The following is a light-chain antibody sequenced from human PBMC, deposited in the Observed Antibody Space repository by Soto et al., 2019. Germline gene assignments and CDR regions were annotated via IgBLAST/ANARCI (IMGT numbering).Light chain of an antibody. CDR3: QQYNDYSWT. V-gene: IGKV1-5*03. Sequence: DIQMTKSPSTLSASVGDRVAISCRASQSISIWLAWYQQKPGKAPKLLIYKASSLASGVPSRFSGSGSGTEFTLTISSLQPDDFATYYCQQYNDYSWTFGQGTKVEIK. CDR2: KAS. CDR1: QSISIW. J-gene: IGKJ1*01.